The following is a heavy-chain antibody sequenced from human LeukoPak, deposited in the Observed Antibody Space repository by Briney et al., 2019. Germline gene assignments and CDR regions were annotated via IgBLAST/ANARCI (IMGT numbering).Heavy chain of an antibody. CDR2: IKSKTDGGTT. V-gene: IGHV3-15*01. J-gene: IGHJ6*03. Sequence: PGESLRLSCAASGFTFSNAWMSWVRQAPGKGLEWVGRIKSKTDGGTTDYAAPVKGRFTISRDDSKNTLYLQMNSLKTEDTAVYYCTTEELGYCSGGSCYSLYYYYYYMDVWGKGTTVTVSS. D-gene: IGHD2-15*01. CDR1: GFTFSNAW. CDR3: TTEELGYCSGGSCYSLYYYYYYMDV.